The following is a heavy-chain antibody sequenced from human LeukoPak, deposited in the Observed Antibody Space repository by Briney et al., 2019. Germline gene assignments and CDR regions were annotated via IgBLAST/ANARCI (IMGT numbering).Heavy chain of an antibody. D-gene: IGHD2-8*01. J-gene: IGHJ4*02. CDR2: IYSSGST. Sequence: SAPLSLPCTVSGGSISSYYWNWIRQPPGKGLEWIGYIYSSGSTSYNPSLKSRVTMSIDTSKNQFSLKLSSVTAADTAVYYCARRINGKPYFDYGGQGIMVTVSS. V-gene: IGHV4-59*01. CDR3: ARRINGKPYFDY. CDR1: GGSISSYY.